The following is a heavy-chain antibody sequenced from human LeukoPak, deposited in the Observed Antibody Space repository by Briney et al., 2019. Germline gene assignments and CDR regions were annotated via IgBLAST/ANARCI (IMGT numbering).Heavy chain of an antibody. J-gene: IGHJ4*02. Sequence: ASVKVSCKASGYTFTSYYMHWVRQAPGQGLEWMGIINPSGGSTSYAQKFQGRVTMTRDTSTSTVYMELSSLRSEDTAVYYCAKDMQWLVPDDYWGQGTLVTVSS. CDR2: INPSGGST. V-gene: IGHV1-46*01. CDR3: AKDMQWLVPDDY. D-gene: IGHD6-19*01. CDR1: GYTFTSYY.